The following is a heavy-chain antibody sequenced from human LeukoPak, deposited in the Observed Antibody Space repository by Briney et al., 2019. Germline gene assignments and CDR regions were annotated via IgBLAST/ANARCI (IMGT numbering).Heavy chain of an antibody. D-gene: IGHD1-26*01. Sequence: PGGSLRLSCAASGFTFSSYAMYWVRQAPGKGLEWVAVISYDGSDKFYADSVKGRFTISRDSSKNTLYLQMNSLRPEDTAGYYCARDQRPREVGVSDYWGQGTLVTVSS. J-gene: IGHJ4*02. CDR2: ISYDGSDK. V-gene: IGHV3-30*04. CDR3: ARDQRPREVGVSDY. CDR1: GFTFSSYA.